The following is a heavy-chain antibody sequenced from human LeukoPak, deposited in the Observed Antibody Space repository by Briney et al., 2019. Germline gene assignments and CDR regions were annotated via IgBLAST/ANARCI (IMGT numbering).Heavy chain of an antibody. CDR1: GGSISSYY. CDR3: ARDRSSRGMDV. CDR2: IYYSGGT. J-gene: IGHJ6*04. Sequence: KPSETLSLTCTVSGGSISSYYWSWLRQPPGKGLEWIGYIYYSGGTNYNPSLKSRVTISVDTSKNQFSLKLSSVTAADTAVYYCARDRSSRGMDVWGKGTTVTVSS. V-gene: IGHV4-59*01. D-gene: IGHD6-13*01.